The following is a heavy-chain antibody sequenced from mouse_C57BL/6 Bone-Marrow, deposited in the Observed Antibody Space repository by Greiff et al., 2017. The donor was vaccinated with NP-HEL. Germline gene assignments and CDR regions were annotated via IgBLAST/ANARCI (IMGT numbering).Heavy chain of an antibody. V-gene: IGHV2-2*01. J-gene: IGHJ4*01. D-gene: IGHD1-1*01. Sequence: QVQLQQSGPGLVQPSQSLSITCTVSGFSLTSYGVHWVRQSPGKGLEWLGVLWSGGSTDYNAAFISRLSISKDNSKSQVFFKMNSLQADDTAIYYCARKGSYGPYAMDYWGQGTSVTVSS. CDR2: LWSGGST. CDR3: ARKGSYGPYAMDY. CDR1: GFSLTSYG.